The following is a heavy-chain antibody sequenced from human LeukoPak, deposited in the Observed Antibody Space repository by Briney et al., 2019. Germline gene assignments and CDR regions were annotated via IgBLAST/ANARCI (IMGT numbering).Heavy chain of an antibody. CDR3: ARGVNYXDSSGYYPTSPYYFDY. CDR1: GGTFSGYA. V-gene: IGHV1-69*04. Sequence: SVKVSCKASGGTFSGYAISWVRQAPGQGLEWMGRIIPILGIANYAQKFQGRVTITADKSTSTAYMELSSLRSEDTAVYYCARGVNYXDSSGYYPTSPYYFDYWGQGTLVTVSS. D-gene: IGHD3-22*01. J-gene: IGHJ4*02. CDR2: IIPILGIA.